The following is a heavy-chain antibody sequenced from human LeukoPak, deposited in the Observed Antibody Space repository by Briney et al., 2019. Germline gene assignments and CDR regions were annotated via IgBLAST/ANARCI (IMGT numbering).Heavy chain of an antibody. CDR2: ISSSGSTI. J-gene: IGHJ5*02. CDR1: EFTFSNNW. Sequence: PGGSLRLSCAASEFTFSNNWMNWVRQAPGKGLEWVSYISSSGSTIYYADSVKGRFTISRDNAKNSLYLQMNSLRAEDTAVYYCARGPIAAAGFDPWGQGTLVTVSS. D-gene: IGHD6-13*01. V-gene: IGHV3-48*04. CDR3: ARGPIAAAGFDP.